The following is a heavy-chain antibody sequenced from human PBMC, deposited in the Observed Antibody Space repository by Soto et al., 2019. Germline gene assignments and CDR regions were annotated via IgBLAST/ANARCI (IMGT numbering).Heavy chain of an antibody. D-gene: IGHD2-2*01. Sequence: LSLTCTVSGGSNIRDGYYWSWIRQHPGKGLEWIAYISYSGSSYSNPSLKSRVTISADTSKNQFSLRLTSVTAADTAVYFCARATPAGSADFWGQGTLVTSPQ. CDR1: GGSNIRDGYY. J-gene: IGHJ4*02. CDR3: ARATPAGSADF. CDR2: ISYSGSS. V-gene: IGHV4-31*03.